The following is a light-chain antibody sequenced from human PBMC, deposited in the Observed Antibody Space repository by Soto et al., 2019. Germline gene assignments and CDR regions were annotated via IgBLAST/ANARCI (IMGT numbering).Light chain of an antibody. J-gene: IGLJ1*01. CDR3: GSYTRSGTLI. CDR1: SGEIGDYNY. CDR2: DVS. V-gene: IGLV2-14*01. Sequence: QSVLTQPASVSGSPGQSITISCVGTSGEIGDYNYVSWYQQHPGKVPKVIIYDVSNRPSGVSYRFSGTKSGNTAALTVSGLQAEDEADYYCGSYTRSGTLIFGTGTKLTVL.